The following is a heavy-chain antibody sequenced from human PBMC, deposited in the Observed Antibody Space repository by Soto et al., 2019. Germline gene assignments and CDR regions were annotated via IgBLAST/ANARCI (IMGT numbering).Heavy chain of an antibody. D-gene: IGHD3-3*01. CDR1: GYSFTSYG. V-gene: IGHV1-18*01. CDR2: ISPHNGNT. J-gene: IGHJ6*02. Sequence: VASVKVSCKASGYSFTSYGINWVRQAPGQGPEWMGWISPHNGNTNYAQNVKGRVSMTTDISTNTVHLEVRSLRSDDTAVYYCARWPRYDFWSGGPLGDYYYYGMDVWGQGTTVTVSS. CDR3: ARWPRYDFWSGGPLGDYYYYGMDV.